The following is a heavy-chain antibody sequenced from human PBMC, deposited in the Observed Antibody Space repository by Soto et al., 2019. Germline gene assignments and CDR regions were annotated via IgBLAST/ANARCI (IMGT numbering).Heavy chain of an antibody. CDR1: GGSINSYY. Sequence: SETLSLTCTVSGGSINSYYWSWIRQPPGKGLEWIGYIYYSGSTNYNPSLKSRVTISVDTSKNQFSLKLSSVTAADTAVYYCARWGSRGVRSPDYWGQGILVTVSS. CDR2: IYYSGST. CDR3: ARWGSRGVRSPDY. D-gene: IGHD3-10*01. J-gene: IGHJ4*02. V-gene: IGHV4-59*01.